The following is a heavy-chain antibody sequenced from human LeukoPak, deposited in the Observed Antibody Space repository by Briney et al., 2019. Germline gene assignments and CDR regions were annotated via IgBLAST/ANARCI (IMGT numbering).Heavy chain of an antibody. J-gene: IGHJ3*02. D-gene: IGHD3-22*01. Sequence: ASVKVSCKASGYTFTGYYMHWVRQAPGQGLEWMGRINPNSGGTNYAQKFQGRVTMTRDTSISTAYMELSRLRSDDTAVYYCARVYYDSSGYYIDAFDIWGRGTMVTVSS. V-gene: IGHV1-2*06. CDR2: INPNSGGT. CDR1: GYTFTGYY. CDR3: ARVYYDSSGYYIDAFDI.